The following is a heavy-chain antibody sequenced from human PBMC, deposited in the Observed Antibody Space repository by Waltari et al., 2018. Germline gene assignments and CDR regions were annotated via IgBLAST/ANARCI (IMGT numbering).Heavy chain of an antibody. CDR2: IIPIFGTA. J-gene: IGHJ4*02. Sequence: QVQLVQSGAEVKKPGSSVKVSCKASGGTFSSYAISWVRQAPGQGLEWMGGIIPIFGTANYAQKFQGRVTITADESTSTAYMELSSLRSEDTAVYYCARVNSYSSSTKNLGHFDYWGQGTLVTVSS. D-gene: IGHD6-6*01. V-gene: IGHV1-69*01. CDR3: ARVNSYSSSTKNLGHFDY. CDR1: GGTFSSYA.